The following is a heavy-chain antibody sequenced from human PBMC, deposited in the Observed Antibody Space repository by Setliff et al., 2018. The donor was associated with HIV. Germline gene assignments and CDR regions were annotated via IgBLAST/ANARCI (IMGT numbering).Heavy chain of an antibody. CDR2: IIPNSGAT. V-gene: IGHV1-2*06. J-gene: IGHJ3*02. CDR1: GYTFTGYY. D-gene: IGHD2-8*01. CDR3: ATKVYCTNGVCLDAFDI. Sequence: ASVKVSCKASGYTFTGYYMHWVRQAPGQGLEWMGRIIPNSGATNYAQKFQGRVTMTRDTSISTAYMELSRLRSDDTAVYYCATKVYCTNGVCLDAFDIWGQGTMV.